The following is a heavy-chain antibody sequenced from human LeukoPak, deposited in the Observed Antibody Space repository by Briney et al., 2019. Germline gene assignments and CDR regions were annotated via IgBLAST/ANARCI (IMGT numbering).Heavy chain of an antibody. Sequence: SETLSLTCTVSGGSISSSSYYWGWIRQPPGKGLEWIGSIYYSGSTYYNPSLKSRVTISVDTSKNQFSLKLSSVTAADTAVYYCARPGDVRGVIPAIQFDYWGQGTLVTVSS. CDR1: GGSISSSSYY. J-gene: IGHJ4*02. CDR3: ARPGDVRGVIPAIQFDY. CDR2: IYYSGST. V-gene: IGHV4-39*07. D-gene: IGHD3-10*01.